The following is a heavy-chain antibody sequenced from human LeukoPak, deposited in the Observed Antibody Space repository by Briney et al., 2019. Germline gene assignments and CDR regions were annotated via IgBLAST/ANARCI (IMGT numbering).Heavy chain of an antibody. CDR2: IRRDGSYQ. CDR3: AKNRDSSDYPRDFDF. J-gene: IGHJ4*02. Sequence: GGSLRLSCAAFGYTFSSYGMHWVRQTPGKGLEWVAFIRRDGSYQQYADSVKGRFTVSRDNSKDMVYLQMNSLRTEDTAVYYCAKNRDSSDYPRDFDFWGQGTLVTVSS. CDR1: GYTFSSYG. D-gene: IGHD3-22*01. V-gene: IGHV3-30*02.